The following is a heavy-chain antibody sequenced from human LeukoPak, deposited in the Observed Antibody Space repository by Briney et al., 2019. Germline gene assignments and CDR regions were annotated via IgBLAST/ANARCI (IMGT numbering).Heavy chain of an antibody. J-gene: IGHJ4*02. V-gene: IGHV3-23*01. CDR1: GFTFSSYA. CDR3: AKDPYDSWSGYPRPIYFDY. CDR2: ISGSGGST. D-gene: IGHD3-3*01. Sequence: GGSLRLSCAASGFTFSSYAMSWVRQAPGRGLEWVSAISGSGGSTYYADSVKGRFTISRDNSKNTLYLQMNSLRAEDTAVYYCAKDPYDSWSGYPRPIYFDYWGQGTLVTVSS.